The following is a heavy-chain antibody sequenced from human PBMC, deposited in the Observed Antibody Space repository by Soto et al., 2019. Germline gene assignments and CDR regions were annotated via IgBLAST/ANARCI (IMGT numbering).Heavy chain of an antibody. CDR1: GFTFGDYT. CDR3: AKDGIAWH. CDR2: ITWDGINI. Sequence: PGGSLILSCTASGFTFGDYTMHWVRQAPGKGLEWVSLITWDGINIEYADSVRGRFTISRDNSKNSLYLQMNGLRHEDTAFYYCAKDGIAWHWGQGTLVTVSS. J-gene: IGHJ4*02. V-gene: IGHV3-43*01. D-gene: IGHD2-15*01.